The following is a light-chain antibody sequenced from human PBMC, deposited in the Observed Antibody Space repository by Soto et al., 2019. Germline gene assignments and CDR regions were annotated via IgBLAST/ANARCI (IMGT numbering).Light chain of an antibody. V-gene: IGKV3-15*01. Sequence: EIVMTQSPVTLSVSPGERATLSCRASQRVSGNLACYQQKPGQAPRLLIYGASTRATGIPARFSDSVSWTEFTITIRSLQSEDFAVYYCQQYNKLPLTFGGGTTVEI. CDR2: GAS. CDR3: QQYNKLPLT. CDR1: QRVSGN. J-gene: IGKJ4*01.